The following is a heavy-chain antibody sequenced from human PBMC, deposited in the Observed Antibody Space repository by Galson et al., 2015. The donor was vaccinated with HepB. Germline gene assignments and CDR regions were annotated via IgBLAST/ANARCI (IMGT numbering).Heavy chain of an antibody. CDR1: GFTFSSYA. CDR2: ISGSGEST. Sequence: SLRLSCAASGFTFSSYAMNWVRQAPGKGLEWVSAISGSGESTYYADSVKSRFTISRDNSKKTLYLHMNSLRAEDTAVYYCAKDRLPLFGVPFDYWGQGALVTVSS. V-gene: IGHV3-23*01. CDR3: AKDRLPLFGVPFDY. J-gene: IGHJ4*02. D-gene: IGHD3-3*01.